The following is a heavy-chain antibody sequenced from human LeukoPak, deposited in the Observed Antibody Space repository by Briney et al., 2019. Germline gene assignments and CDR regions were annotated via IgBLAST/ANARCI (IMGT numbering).Heavy chain of an antibody. J-gene: IGHJ4*02. V-gene: IGHV3-49*04. CDR3: TRVTYYYDNSGYFHFDS. Sequence: GGSLRLSCTTSGFTFGDYAMSWVRQAPGKGLEWVSFIRRKAHGGTIEYAASVKGRFSSSRDDSKSIAYLQMNSLKTEDTAVYFCTRVTYYYDNSGYFHFDSWGQGSLVTVSS. D-gene: IGHD3-22*01. CDR1: GFTFGDYA. CDR2: IRRKAHGGTI.